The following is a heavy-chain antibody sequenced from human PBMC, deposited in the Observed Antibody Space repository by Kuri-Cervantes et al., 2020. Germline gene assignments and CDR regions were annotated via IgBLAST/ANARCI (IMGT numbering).Heavy chain of an antibody. Sequence: AAVKVSCKASGYTFTSYDINWVRQATGQGLEWMGWMNPNSGNTGYAQKFQGRVTMTRNTSISTAYMELSSLRSADTAVYYCARGRRRWFRKHYYYYMDVWGKGTTVTVSS. V-gene: IGHV1-8*01. CDR1: GYTFTSYD. D-gene: IGHD3-10*01. J-gene: IGHJ6*03. CDR2: MNPNSGNT. CDR3: ARGRRRWFRKHYYYYMDV.